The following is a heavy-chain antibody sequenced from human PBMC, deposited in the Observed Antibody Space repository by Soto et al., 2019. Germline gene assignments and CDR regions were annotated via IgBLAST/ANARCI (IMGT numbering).Heavy chain of an antibody. Sequence: QVQLVESGGGVVQPGRSLRLSCAASGFTFSSYGMHWVRQAPGKGLEWVAVISYDGSNKYYADSVKGRFTISRDNSKNELYLQMNSLRAEDTAVYYCAKDIEEWLAYYFDDWGQGTLVTVSS. D-gene: IGHD6-19*01. CDR2: ISYDGSNK. V-gene: IGHV3-30*18. J-gene: IGHJ4*02. CDR1: GFTFSSYG. CDR3: AKDIEEWLAYYFDD.